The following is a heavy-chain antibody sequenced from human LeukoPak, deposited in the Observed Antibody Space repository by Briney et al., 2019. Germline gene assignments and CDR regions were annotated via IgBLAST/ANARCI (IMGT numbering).Heavy chain of an antibody. J-gene: IGHJ6*04. Sequence: GSSVEVSCKASGGTFSSYAISWVRQAPGQGLEWMGGIIPIFGTANYAQKFQGRVMITTDESTSTAYMELSSLRSEDTAVYYCARGLRFLEWFPDVWGKGTTVTVSS. CDR2: IIPIFGTA. CDR3: ARGLRFLEWFPDV. CDR1: GGTFSSYA. D-gene: IGHD3-3*01. V-gene: IGHV1-69*05.